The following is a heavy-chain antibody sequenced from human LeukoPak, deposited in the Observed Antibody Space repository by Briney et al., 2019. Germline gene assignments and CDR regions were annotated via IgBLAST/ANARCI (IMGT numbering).Heavy chain of an antibody. CDR3: ARLSSHYGDYKVDP. J-gene: IGHJ5*02. CDR1: GYTFTGYF. Sequence: GASVKVSCKASGYTFTGYFVHWVRQAPGQGLQWMGWINPNTGGTNYAQKFQGRVTMTTDTSASTAYMELSSLRSEDTAVYYCARLSSHYGDYKVDPWGQGTLVTVSS. CDR2: INPNTGGT. D-gene: IGHD4-17*01. V-gene: IGHV1-2*02.